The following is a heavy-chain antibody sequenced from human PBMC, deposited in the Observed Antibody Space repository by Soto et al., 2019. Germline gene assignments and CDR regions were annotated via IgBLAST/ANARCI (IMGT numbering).Heavy chain of an antibody. CDR2: ISSGGNDI. CDR1: GFPFSRYS. J-gene: IGHJ4*02. CDR3: ARMAY. V-gene: IGHV3-21*06. Sequence: GGSLRLSCEASGFPFSRYSLNWVRQAPGKGLEWVSSISSGGNDISYAESVEGRFFTSRDNVNNVLYLDINNLRPEDKAVYYCARMAYWGQGTLVTVSS.